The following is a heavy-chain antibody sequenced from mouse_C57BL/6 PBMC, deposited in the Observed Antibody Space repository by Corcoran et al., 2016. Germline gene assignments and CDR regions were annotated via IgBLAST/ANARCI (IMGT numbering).Heavy chain of an antibody. D-gene: IGHD2-4*01. CDR3: ARDGDYDVKFAY. Sequence: QIQLVQSGPELKEPGETVKISCKASGYTFTTYGMSWVKQAPGKGLKWMGWINTYSGVPTYADDFKGRFAFSLETSASTAYLQINNLKNEDTATYFCARDGDYDVKFAYWGQGTLVTVSA. CDR1: GYTFTTYG. J-gene: IGHJ3*01. CDR2: INTYSGVP. V-gene: IGHV9-3*01.